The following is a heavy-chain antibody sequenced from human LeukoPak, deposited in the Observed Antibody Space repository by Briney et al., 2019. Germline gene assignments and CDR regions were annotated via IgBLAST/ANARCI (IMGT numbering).Heavy chain of an antibody. CDR1: GFTFSSYW. J-gene: IGHJ5*02. Sequence: GGSLRLSCAASGFTFSSYWMNWVRQAPGKGLEWVANIKQDGGEKHYVDSVKGRFTISRDNAKNSLYLQVNSLRAEDTAVYYCAGGSGFLVTSWGQGTLVAVSS. CDR3: AGGSGFLVTS. CDR2: IKQDGGEK. V-gene: IGHV3-7*04. D-gene: IGHD3-3*01.